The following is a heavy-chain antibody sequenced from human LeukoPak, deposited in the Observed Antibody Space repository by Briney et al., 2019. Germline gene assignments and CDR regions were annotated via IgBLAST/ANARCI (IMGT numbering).Heavy chain of an antibody. CDR3: ARGALELTPDSR. V-gene: IGHV3-23*01. CDR2: IGGSGGSK. CDR1: GFTFSNYA. D-gene: IGHD1-7*01. J-gene: IGHJ4*02. Sequence: GGSLRLSCAASGFTFSNYAMTWVRQAPGKGLEGVSTIGGSGGSKFYADSVKGRLTISRDNSKNTLYLQMDRLRVGDTAVYYCARGALELTPDSRWGQGTLVTVSS.